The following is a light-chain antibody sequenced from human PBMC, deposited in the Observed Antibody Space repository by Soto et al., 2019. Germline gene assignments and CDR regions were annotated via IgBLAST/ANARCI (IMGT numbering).Light chain of an antibody. Sequence: DIQMTQSPSTLSASVGDRVTITCRASQRISSWLAWYQQKPGKAPKLLIYKASSLESGVPSRFSGSGSGTEVTLTISSLQPDDFATYYCQQYNSYSYTFGQGTKLEIK. V-gene: IGKV1-5*03. CDR3: QQYNSYSYT. CDR2: KAS. J-gene: IGKJ2*01. CDR1: QRISSW.